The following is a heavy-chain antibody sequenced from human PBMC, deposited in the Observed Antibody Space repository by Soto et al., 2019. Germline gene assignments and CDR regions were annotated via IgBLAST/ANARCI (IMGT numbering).Heavy chain of an antibody. CDR3: ARMTMNGYDILTL. J-gene: IGHJ4*02. CDR1: GFTFSSYG. Sequence: PGGSLRLSCAASGFTFSSYGMHWVRQAPGKGLEWVAVIWYDGSNKYYADSVKGRFTISRDNSKNTLYLQMNSLRAEDTAVYYCARMTMNGYDILTLWGQGTLVTVSS. D-gene: IGHD3-9*01. CDR2: IWYDGSNK. V-gene: IGHV3-33*01.